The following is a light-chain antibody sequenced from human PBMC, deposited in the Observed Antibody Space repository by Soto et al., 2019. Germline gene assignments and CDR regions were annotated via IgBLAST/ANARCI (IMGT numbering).Light chain of an antibody. CDR3: QQRSNWPIT. Sequence: EIVLTQSPATLSLSPGERATLSCRASQSVTTYLVWYQQKPGQAPRLLIYDASNRATGIPARFSVSGSGTDFTLTISSLEPEDFAIYYCQQRSNWPITFGQGTRLEIK. V-gene: IGKV3-11*01. J-gene: IGKJ5*01. CDR2: DAS. CDR1: QSVTTY.